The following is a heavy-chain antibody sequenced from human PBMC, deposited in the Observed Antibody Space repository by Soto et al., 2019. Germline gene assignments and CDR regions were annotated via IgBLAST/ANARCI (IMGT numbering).Heavy chain of an antibody. Sequence: PRGSLKISCKGSGNSFNSYWISWVRQMPGKGLEWMGRIDPSDSNTYYSPSFQGHVTISADRSINTAYLQWSSLRASDTATYYCARGRKGPCVAGNCYLFDYWGQGTLVTVSS. V-gene: IGHV5-10-1*01. J-gene: IGHJ4*02. CDR2: IDPSDSNT. CDR3: ARGRKGPCVAGNCYLFDY. D-gene: IGHD2-15*01. CDR1: GNSFNSYW.